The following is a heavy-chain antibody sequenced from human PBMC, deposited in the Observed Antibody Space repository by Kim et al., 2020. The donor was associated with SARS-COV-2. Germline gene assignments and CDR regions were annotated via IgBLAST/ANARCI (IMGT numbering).Heavy chain of an antibody. D-gene: IGHD6-13*01. J-gene: IGHJ6*02. Sequence: VTGRFTISRDNAKNSLSLQMNSLRAEDTAVYYCARVSGSSRAYYYYGMDVWGQGTTVTVSS. CDR3: ARVSGSSRAYYYYGMDV. V-gene: IGHV3-11*06.